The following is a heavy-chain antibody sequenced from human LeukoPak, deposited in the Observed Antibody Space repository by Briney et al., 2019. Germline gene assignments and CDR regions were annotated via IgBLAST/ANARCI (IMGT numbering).Heavy chain of an antibody. CDR1: GFTFSSYA. CDR2: ISDNAYTT. Sequence: GGSLSLSRAASGFTFSSYAMTWVRQAPGKGLEWVSSISDNAYTTYYADSVRGRFTISRDNSKNTLYLQMIGLRPEDTAVYSCAKYFYDSSGYYDAAPLDSWGQGTLVTVFS. J-gene: IGHJ4*02. V-gene: IGHV3-23*01. D-gene: IGHD3-22*01. CDR3: AKYFYDSSGYYDAAPLDS.